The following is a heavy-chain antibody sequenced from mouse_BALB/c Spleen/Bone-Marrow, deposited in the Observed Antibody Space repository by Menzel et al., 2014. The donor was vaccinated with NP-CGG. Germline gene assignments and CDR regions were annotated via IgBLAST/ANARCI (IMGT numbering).Heavy chain of an antibody. J-gene: IGHJ3*01. Sequence: VQLQQSGAELVKPGASVKLSCKASGYTFTSYWMHWVKQRPGQGLEWIGEINPSNGRTNYNEKFKSKATLTVDKSSSTAYMQLSSLTSEDSAVCYCARDGYYWGQGTLVTVSA. CDR2: INPSNGRT. V-gene: IGHV1S81*02. CDR3: ARDGYY. D-gene: IGHD2-3*01. CDR1: GYTFTSYW.